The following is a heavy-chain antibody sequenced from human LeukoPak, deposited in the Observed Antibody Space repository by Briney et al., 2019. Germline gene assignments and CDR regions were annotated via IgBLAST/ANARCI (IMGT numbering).Heavy chain of an antibody. CDR3: AKGMYFYHTYDYFDS. J-gene: IGHJ4*01. V-gene: IGHV3-23*01. Sequence: GGSLRLSCAASGFTLGDFAMSWVRQAPGRGLEWVSTSSSTDNGTYYAHSVRGRFTISRDNSRKTLYLQMDSLSAEDTAIYYCAKGMYFYHTYDYFDSWGQGTLVTVSS. CDR1: GFTLGDFA. D-gene: IGHD2-8*01. CDR2: SSSTDNGT.